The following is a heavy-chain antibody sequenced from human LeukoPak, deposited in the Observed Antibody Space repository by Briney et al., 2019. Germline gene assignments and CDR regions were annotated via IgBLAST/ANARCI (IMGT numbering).Heavy chain of an antibody. J-gene: IGHJ4*02. D-gene: IGHD6-6*01. CDR2: INHSGST. Sequence: PSETLSLTCAVYGGSFSGHYWSWLRQPPGKGLEWIGEINHSGSTNYNPSLKSRVTISVDTSKNQFSLKLSSVTAADTAVYYCASRIAARPFDYWGQGTLVTVSS. V-gene: IGHV4-34*01. CDR3: ASRIAARPFDY. CDR1: GGSFSGHY.